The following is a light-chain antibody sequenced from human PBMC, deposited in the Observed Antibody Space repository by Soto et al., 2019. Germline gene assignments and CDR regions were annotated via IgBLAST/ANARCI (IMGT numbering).Light chain of an antibody. CDR2: EVS. V-gene: IGLV2-8*01. CDR1: SSDVGAYHF. CDR3: SSYADTNNYV. Sequence: QSALTQPPSASGSPGQSVTISCTGTSSDVGAYHFVSWYQQHPGKAPKLMVYEVSMRPSGVPDRFSGSKSGNTASLTVSGLQAEDEADYFCSSYADTNNYVFGTGTKVTVL. J-gene: IGLJ1*01.